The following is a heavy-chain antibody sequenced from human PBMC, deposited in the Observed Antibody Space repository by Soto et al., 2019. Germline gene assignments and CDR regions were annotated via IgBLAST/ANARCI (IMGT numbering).Heavy chain of an antibody. V-gene: IGHV3-21*01. CDR3: AKDLGYYGSGSYLLY. J-gene: IGHJ4*02. CDR1: GFTFSSYS. CDR2: ISSSSSYI. D-gene: IGHD3-10*01. Sequence: EVQLVESGGGLVKPGGSLRLSCAASGFTFSSYSMNWVRQAPGKGLEWVSSISSSSSYIYYADSVKGRFTISRDNAKNSLYLQMNSLRAEDTAVYYCAKDLGYYGSGSYLLYWGQGTLVTVSS.